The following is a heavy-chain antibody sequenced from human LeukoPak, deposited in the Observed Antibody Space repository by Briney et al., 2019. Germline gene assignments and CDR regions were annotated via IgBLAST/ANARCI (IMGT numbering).Heavy chain of an antibody. CDR2: IYYSGST. V-gene: IGHV4-59*08. J-gene: IGHJ6*02. D-gene: IGHD2-21*02. CDR3: ARTAGGDYPFYYYYGMDV. Sequence: SETLSLTCTVSGGSISSYYWSWIRQPPGKGLEWIGYIYYSGSTNYNPSLKSRVTISVDTSKNQFSLKLSSVTAADTAVYYCARTAGGDYPFYYYYGMDVWGQGTTVAVSS. CDR1: GGSISSYY.